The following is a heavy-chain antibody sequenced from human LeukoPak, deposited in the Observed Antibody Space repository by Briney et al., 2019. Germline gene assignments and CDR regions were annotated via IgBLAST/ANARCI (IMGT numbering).Heavy chain of an antibody. CDR2: IYTSGST. CDR3: ARMKGGYYDSGYYGGHYFDY. V-gene: IGHV4-4*07. Sequence: SETLSLTCSVSGVSLSNYYWSWIRQPAGKGLEIGRIYTSGSTNYYPSLTSRVTMSVDTSKTQFSLKLSSVTAADTAVYYCARMKGGYYDSGYYGGHYFDYWGQGTLVTVSS. J-gene: IGHJ4*02. D-gene: IGHD3-22*01. CDR1: GVSLSNYY.